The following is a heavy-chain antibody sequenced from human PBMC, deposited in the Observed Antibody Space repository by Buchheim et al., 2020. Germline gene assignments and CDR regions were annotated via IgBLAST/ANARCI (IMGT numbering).Heavy chain of an antibody. D-gene: IGHD3-10*01. J-gene: IGHJ4*02. V-gene: IGHV4-39*01. CDR1: GGSISSSSYY. CDR2: IYYSGST. CDR3: ARLGGYGSGSYRTHYYFDY. Sequence: QLQLQESGPGLVKPSETLSLTCTVSGGSISSSSYYWGWIRQPPGKGLEWIGSIYYSGSTYYNPSLKSRVTISVDTSKNQFSLKLSSVTAADTAVYYCARLGGYGSGSYRTHYYFDYWGQGTL.